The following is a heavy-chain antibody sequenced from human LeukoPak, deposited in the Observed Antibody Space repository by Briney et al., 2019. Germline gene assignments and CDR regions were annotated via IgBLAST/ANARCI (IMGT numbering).Heavy chain of an antibody. CDR3: ARHEGSGGWYNY. D-gene: IGHD6-19*01. CDR1: GGSLSSGDYY. V-gene: IGHV4-61*08. Sequence: PSETPSLTCTVSGGSLSSGDYYWTWIRQPPGKGLEWIAYIYHSGSSRTTNYNPSLKSRVTISLDTSKNPVSLKLSSVTAADTAVYYCARHEGSGGWYNYWGQTNLVTVSS. J-gene: IGHJ4*02. CDR2: IYHSGSSRTT.